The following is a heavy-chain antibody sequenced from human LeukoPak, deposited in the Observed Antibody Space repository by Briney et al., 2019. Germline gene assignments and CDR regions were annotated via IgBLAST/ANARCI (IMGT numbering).Heavy chain of an antibody. CDR1: AGSISSSDW. CDR3: ARDPHCSSSRCPFDY. D-gene: IGHD2-2*01. J-gene: IGHJ4*02. CDR2: IYQTESP. Sequence: PSVTLSLTCAVSAGSISSSDWWSWVRQPPGKGLEWIGYIYQTESPKYNASLQSRVTLSLDRSKNQFSLKLTSVTAADTAVYYCARDPHCSSSRCPFDYWGQGALVTVPS. V-gene: IGHV4-4*02.